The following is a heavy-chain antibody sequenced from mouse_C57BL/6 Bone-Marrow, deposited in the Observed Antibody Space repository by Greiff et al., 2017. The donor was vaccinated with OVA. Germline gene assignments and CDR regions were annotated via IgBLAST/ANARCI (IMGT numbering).Heavy chain of an antibody. CDR1: GYTFTDYN. D-gene: IGHD1-1*02. Sequence: VQLQQSGPELVKPGASVKIPCKASGYTFTDYNMDWVKQSHGKSLEWIGDINPNNGGTIYNQKFKGKATLTVDKSTSTAYMERRSLTPDDTADYYCARWGGSAWFAYWGQGTLVTVSA. J-gene: IGHJ3*01. CDR2: INPNNGGT. CDR3: ARWGGSAWFAY. V-gene: IGHV1-18*01.